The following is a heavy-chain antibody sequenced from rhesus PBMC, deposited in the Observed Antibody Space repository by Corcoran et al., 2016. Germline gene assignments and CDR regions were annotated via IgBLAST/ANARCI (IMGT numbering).Heavy chain of an antibody. CDR3: ASKYCSSTYCSPKEDGLDS. J-gene: IGHJ6*01. V-gene: IGHV4-173*01. Sequence: QLQLQESGPGLVKPSETLSLTCAVSGGSISGYWWSWSRQPPGKGREWIGRIDSSGSTDYNPSPKSRVTISRDTSKNQFSLKLSSVTAADTAVYYCASKYCSSTYCSPKEDGLDSWGQGVVVTVSS. D-gene: IGHD2-15*01. CDR1: GGSISGYW. CDR2: IDSSGST.